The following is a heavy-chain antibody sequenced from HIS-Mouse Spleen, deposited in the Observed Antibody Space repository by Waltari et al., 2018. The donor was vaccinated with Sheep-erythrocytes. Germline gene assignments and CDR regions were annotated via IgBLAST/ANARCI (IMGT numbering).Heavy chain of an antibody. V-gene: IGHV1-69*04. Sequence: QVQLVQSGAEVKKPGSSVKVSCKASGGTFSSYAISWVRQAPGQGLEWMGRVLPILGIANYAQKFQGRVKITAEKSTSTAYMELSSLRSEDTAVYYCAQTGATTPHFDYWGQGTLVTVSS. CDR3: AQTGATTPHFDY. J-gene: IGHJ4*02. CDR2: VLPILGIA. CDR1: GGTFSSYA. D-gene: IGHD1-26*01.